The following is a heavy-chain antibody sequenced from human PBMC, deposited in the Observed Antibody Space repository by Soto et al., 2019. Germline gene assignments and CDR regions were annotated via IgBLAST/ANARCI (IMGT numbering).Heavy chain of an antibody. CDR1: GYTVTSYA. J-gene: IGHJ6*04. V-gene: IGHV1-3*01. CDR2: ISAGNGNT. CDR3: AREGGAGRLTVYYGMDV. Sequence: QVQLVQSGAEVKKPGASVKVSCKAFGYTVTSYAMHWVRQAPGQRLEWMGWISAGNGNTKYSQKLQGRVTITRDTPASAVYMELSSLRSEDTAVYYCAREGGAGRLTVYYGMDVGGKGTTVTVSS. D-gene: IGHD6-19*01.